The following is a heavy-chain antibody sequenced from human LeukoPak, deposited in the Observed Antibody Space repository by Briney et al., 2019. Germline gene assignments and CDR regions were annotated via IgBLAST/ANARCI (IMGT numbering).Heavy chain of an antibody. J-gene: IGHJ3*02. V-gene: IGHV1-46*01. D-gene: IGHD3-9*01. CDR2: INPSGGST. CDR1: GYTFTSYY. Sequence: GASVKVSCKASGYTFTSYYMHWVRQAPGQGLEWMGIINPSGGSTSYAQKFQGRVTITADKSTSTAYMELSSLRSDDTAVYYCARERRAYYDILTGQAFDIWGQGTMVTVSS. CDR3: ARERRAYYDILTGQAFDI.